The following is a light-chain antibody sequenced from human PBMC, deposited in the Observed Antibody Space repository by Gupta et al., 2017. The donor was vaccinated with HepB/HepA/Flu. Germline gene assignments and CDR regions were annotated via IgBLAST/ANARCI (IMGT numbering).Light chain of an antibody. J-gene: IGLJ3*02. CDR1: SLRSYY. Sequence: SSELTQDPAVSVALGQTVRITCQGDSLRSYYASWYQQKPGQATVLVIYGKNNRPSGIPDRFSGYSSATTASFNITGAQAEEEADYYCTSQDSRSNHGVFGGGTKLTVL. CDR3: TSQDSRSNHGV. V-gene: IGLV3-19*01. CDR2: GKN.